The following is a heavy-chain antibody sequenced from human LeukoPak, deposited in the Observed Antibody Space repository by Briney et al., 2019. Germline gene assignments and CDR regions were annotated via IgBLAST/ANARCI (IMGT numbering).Heavy chain of an antibody. CDR2: IYYNGST. J-gene: IGHJ4*02. V-gene: IGHV4-59*01. CDR3: ARDGGTSSAWYYFDY. D-gene: IGHD6-19*01. Sequence: SETLSLTCTVSGGSISSYYWSWIRQPPGKGLEWIGYIYYNGSTNYNPSLKSRVTISVDTSKKQFSLKLSSVTAADTAVYYCARDGGTSSAWYYFDYWGQGTLVTVSS. CDR1: GGSISSYY.